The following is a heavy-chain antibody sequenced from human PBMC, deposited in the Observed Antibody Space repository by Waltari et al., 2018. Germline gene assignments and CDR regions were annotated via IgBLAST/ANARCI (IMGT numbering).Heavy chain of an antibody. CDR2: INAGNGNT. D-gene: IGHD2-15*01. Sequence: QVQLVQSGAEVKKPGASVKVSCKASGYTFTSYAMHWVRQAPGQRLEWMGWINAGNGNTKYSQKFQGTVTITRDTSASTAYMELSSLRSEDTAVYYCATHRYCSGGSCYSYYYYGMDVWGQGTTVTVSS. V-gene: IGHV1-3*01. CDR3: ATHRYCSGGSCYSYYYYGMDV. CDR1: GYTFTSYA. J-gene: IGHJ6*02.